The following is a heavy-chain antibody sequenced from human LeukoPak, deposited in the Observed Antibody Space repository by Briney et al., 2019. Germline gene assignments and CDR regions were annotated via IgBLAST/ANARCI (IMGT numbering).Heavy chain of an antibody. CDR1: GYTFTSCY. CDR2: INPSGGST. J-gene: IGHJ6*02. V-gene: IGHV1-46*01. D-gene: IGHD1-26*01. CDR3: AREWELQRYYGMDV. Sequence: PSASVKVSCKASGYTFTSCYIHWVRQAPGQGLEWMGIINPSGGSTSYAQMFQGRVTMTRDTSTSTVYMELSSLRSEDTAVYYCAREWELQRYYGMDVWGQGTTVTVSS.